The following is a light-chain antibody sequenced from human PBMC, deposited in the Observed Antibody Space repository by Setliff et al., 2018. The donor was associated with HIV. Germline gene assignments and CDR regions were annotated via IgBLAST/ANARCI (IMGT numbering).Light chain of an antibody. CDR1: TSDIGGYNY. V-gene: IGLV2-14*01. CDR3: SSYTSSSTYV. Sequence: QSALTQPASVSGSPGQSITISCTGTTSDIGGYNYVSWYQHHPGKAPKLMIYEVSNRPSGVSNLFSGSKSGNTASLTISGLQAEDEAEYFCSSYTSSSTYVFGAGTKVTVL. CDR2: EVS. J-gene: IGLJ1*01.